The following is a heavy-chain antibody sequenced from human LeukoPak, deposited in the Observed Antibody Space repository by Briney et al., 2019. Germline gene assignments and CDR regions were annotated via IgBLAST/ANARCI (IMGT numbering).Heavy chain of an antibody. V-gene: IGHV3-30*02. D-gene: IGHD2-2*01. CDR1: GFTFSSYG. CDR3: AKQIVVVPAKAYFDY. CDR2: IRYDGSNT. Sequence: GGSLRLSCAASGFTFSSYGMHWVRQAPGKGLEWVAFIRYDGSNTYYADSVKGRFTISRDNSKNTLYLQMNSLRAEDTAVYYCAKQIVVVPAKAYFDYWGQGTLVTVSS. J-gene: IGHJ4*02.